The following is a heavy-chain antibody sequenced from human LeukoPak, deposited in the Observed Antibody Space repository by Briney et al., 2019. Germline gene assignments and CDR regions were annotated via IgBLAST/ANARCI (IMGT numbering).Heavy chain of an antibody. J-gene: IGHJ4*02. D-gene: IGHD5-24*01. Sequence: SQTLSLTCTVSGGSISSGSYYWRWIRQPAGKGLEWIGRIYTSGSTNYNPSLKSRVTISVDTSKNQFSLKLSSVTAADTAVYYCARAGGLQPDYWGQGTLVTVSS. V-gene: IGHV4-61*02. CDR3: ARAGGLQPDY. CDR2: IYTSGST. CDR1: GGSISSGSYY.